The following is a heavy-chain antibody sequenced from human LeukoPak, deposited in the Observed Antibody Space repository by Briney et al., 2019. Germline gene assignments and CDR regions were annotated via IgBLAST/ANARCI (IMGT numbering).Heavy chain of an antibody. J-gene: IGHJ4*02. V-gene: IGHV3-23*01. Sequence: GGSLRLSCAASGFTFSSFGMSWVRQAPGKGLEWVSAISSTGGTAYYADSVKGRFTISRDNAKNSLYLQMNSLRAEDTAVYYCARDKHCSSTSCYAATFDYWGQGTLVTVSS. CDR1: GFTFSSFG. CDR2: ISSTGGTA. CDR3: ARDKHCSSTSCYAATFDY. D-gene: IGHD2-2*01.